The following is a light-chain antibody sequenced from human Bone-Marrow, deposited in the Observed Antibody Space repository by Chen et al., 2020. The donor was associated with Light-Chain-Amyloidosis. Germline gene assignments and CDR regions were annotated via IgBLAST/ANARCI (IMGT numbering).Light chain of an antibody. CDR1: SSDVGGDNH. V-gene: IGLV2-14*01. CDR2: EVT. J-gene: IGLJ1*01. CDR3: SSYTSTNTLV. Sequence: QWELTQGDSVSGSPGKSITISCSGTSSDVGGDNHVSWYQQHPDKAPKLMIYEVTNRPSWVPDRFAGSKSDNTASLTISGLQTEDEADYFCSSYTSTNTLVFGSGTRVTVL.